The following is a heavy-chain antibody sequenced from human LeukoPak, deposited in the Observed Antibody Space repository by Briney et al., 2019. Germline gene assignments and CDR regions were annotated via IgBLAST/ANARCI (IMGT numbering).Heavy chain of an antibody. CDR1: GFTFDDYG. J-gene: IGHJ5*02. Sequence: PGGSLRLSCAASGFTFDDYGMSWVRQAPGKGLEWVSDINWNGGSNGYADSVKGGFTISRENDKNSLYLQMNSLRAEHTALYYCAREVPAADPRGYWFDPWGQGTLVTVSS. V-gene: IGHV3-20*04. CDR2: INWNGGSN. CDR3: AREVPAADPRGYWFDP. D-gene: IGHD2-2*01.